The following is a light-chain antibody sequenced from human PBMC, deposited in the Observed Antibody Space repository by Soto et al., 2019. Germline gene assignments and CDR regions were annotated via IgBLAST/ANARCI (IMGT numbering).Light chain of an antibody. CDR2: EAF. CDR1: SSPSVAYSP. V-gene: IGLV2-23*01. J-gene: IGLJ1*01. CDR3: GCNRGLNTYV. Sequence: QSALTQPASVSGSPGQSFTISCPGTSSPSVAYSPVSWYQRPPVYVPILIICEAFKRPSGVSGRFSVSKSGRTVSLTISGLLAEVEAEYLCGCNRGLNTYVVGTGTKVTVL.